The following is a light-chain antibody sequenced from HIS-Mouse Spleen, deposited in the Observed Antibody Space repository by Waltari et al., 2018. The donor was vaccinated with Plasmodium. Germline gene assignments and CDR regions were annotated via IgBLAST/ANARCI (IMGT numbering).Light chain of an antibody. CDR2: GAS. J-gene: IGKJ3*01. V-gene: IGKV3-15*01. CDR1: QSVSSN. Sequence: EIVMTQSPATLSVSPGERANPSCRASQSVSSNLAWYQQKPGQAPRLRIYGASTRATGIPARFSGSGSGTEFTLTISSLQSEDFAVYYCQQYNNWSFTFGPGTKVDIK. CDR3: QQYNNWSFT.